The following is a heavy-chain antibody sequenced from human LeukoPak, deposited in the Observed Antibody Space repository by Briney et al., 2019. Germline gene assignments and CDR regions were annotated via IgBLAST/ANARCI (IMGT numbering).Heavy chain of an antibody. D-gene: IGHD2-15*01. CDR3: VRGGGSCCRFNAFDI. J-gene: IGHJ3*02. Sequence: GGSLRLSCAASGFTFSSYEMNWVRRAPGKGLEWVSYISISGSTIYNADSARGRFTISRDNAKNSLYLQMNSLRVEDTAVYYCVRGGGSCCRFNAFDIWGQGTMVTVSS. V-gene: IGHV3-48*03. CDR1: GFTFSSYE. CDR2: ISISGSTI.